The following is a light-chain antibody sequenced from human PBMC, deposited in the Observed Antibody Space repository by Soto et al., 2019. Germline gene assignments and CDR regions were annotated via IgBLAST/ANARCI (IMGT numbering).Light chain of an antibody. CDR2: DAS. CDR3: QQRSNWPSLT. Sequence: EIVLTQSPGTLSLSPGERATLSCRASQSVSNNYLAWYQQKPGQAPRLLIYDASNRATGIPARFSGSGSGTDFILTISSLEPEDSAVYYCQQRSNWPSLTFGGGTKVDIK. V-gene: IGKV3-11*01. J-gene: IGKJ4*01. CDR1: QSVSNNY.